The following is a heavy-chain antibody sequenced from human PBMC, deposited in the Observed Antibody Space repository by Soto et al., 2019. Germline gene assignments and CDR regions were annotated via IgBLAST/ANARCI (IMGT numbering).Heavy chain of an antibody. D-gene: IGHD6-6*01. J-gene: IGHJ4*02. V-gene: IGHV3-23*01. CDR1: GFTFSSYS. CDR2: ISGSGSGT. CDR3: AKGSSCEDDTFDY. Sequence: PGGSLRLSCAASGFTFSSYSTYWVRQAPGKGLEWVSGISGSGSGTYYADSVKGRFTISRGNSKNTLYLLMSSLRAEDTAVYYCAKGSSCEDDTFDYWGQGTLVTVSS.